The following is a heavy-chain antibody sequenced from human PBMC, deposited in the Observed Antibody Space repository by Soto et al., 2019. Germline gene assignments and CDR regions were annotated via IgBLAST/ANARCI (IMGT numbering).Heavy chain of an antibody. J-gene: IGHJ3*02. CDR2: IWNDGDRK. D-gene: IGHD3-16*01. CDR1: GFTFSNYG. CDR3: VRGGKTAGAFDI. V-gene: IGHV3-33*01. Sequence: QVQLVESGGGVVQPGRSLRLSCAASGFTFSNYGMHWVRQAPGKGLEWVAVIWNDGDRKFYEDSVNGRFTISRDNSENTLLLQINSRTADDSVVYYCVRGGKTAGAFDIWGQGTMVTVSS.